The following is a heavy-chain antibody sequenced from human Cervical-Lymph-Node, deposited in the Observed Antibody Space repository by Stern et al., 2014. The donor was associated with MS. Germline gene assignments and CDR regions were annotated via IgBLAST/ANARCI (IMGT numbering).Heavy chain of an antibody. Sequence: QVTLRESGPTLVKPTQTVTLTCTLSGFSVATAGVGVGWIRQPPGKALEWLARIYLDDDKLYSPSLKNRLTIIKDTSKNQVVLTMTNVDPVDTATYYCAHSRVKYCRGGTCYSSLFDYWGQGTLVTVSS. D-gene: IGHD2-15*01. J-gene: IGHJ4*02. CDR1: GFSVATAGVG. CDR2: IYLDDDK. CDR3: AHSRVKYCRGGTCYSSLFDY. V-gene: IGHV2-5*02.